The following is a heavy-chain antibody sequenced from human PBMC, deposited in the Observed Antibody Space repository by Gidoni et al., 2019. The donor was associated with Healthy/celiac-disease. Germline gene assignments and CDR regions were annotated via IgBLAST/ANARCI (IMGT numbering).Heavy chain of an antibody. Sequence: EVQLLESGGGLVQPGGSLRLSCAASGFTFSSYAMGWCRQAPGKGLEWVSAISGSGGSKYYADSVKGRFTISRDNSKNTLYLQMNSLRAEDTAVYYCAKDSYKQVVVVIYFDYWGQGTLVTVSS. V-gene: IGHV3-23*01. CDR2: ISGSGGSK. J-gene: IGHJ4*02. CDR3: AKDSYKQVVVVIYFDY. D-gene: IGHD3-22*01. CDR1: GFTFSSYA.